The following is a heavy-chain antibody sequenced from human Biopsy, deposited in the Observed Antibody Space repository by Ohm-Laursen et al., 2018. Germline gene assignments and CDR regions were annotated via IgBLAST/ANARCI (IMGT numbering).Heavy chain of an antibody. V-gene: IGHV3-23*01. CDR1: GFTFNIYA. Sequence: SLRLSCAASGFTFNIYAMNWVRQAPGKGLEWVSTISGTTTKTYYADSVKGRFTISRDNSKNTVSLQMDSLRAEDTALYYCAKGRVGNSGSLDIWGHGTMVTVSS. D-gene: IGHD1-1*01. CDR2: ISGTTTKT. CDR3: AKGRVGNSGSLDI. J-gene: IGHJ3*02.